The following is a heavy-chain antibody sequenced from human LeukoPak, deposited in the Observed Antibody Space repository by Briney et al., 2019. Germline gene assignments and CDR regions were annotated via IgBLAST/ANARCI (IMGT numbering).Heavy chain of an antibody. J-gene: IGHJ6*01. V-gene: IGHV4-31*03. CDR2: MYYSRST. D-gene: IGHD3-22*01. Sequence: PSQTLSLTCTVSGGSISSGGYYWSCIRQQPGKGLEWIGYMYYSRSTYYNPSLKSRVTISVDTSNNQFSLKLSSVTAADTAVYYCAGTYYYDSSGYYYTGYYYYGMDGWGQGITVSVSS. CDR1: GGSISSGGYY. CDR3: AGTYYYDSSGYYYTGYYYYGMDG.